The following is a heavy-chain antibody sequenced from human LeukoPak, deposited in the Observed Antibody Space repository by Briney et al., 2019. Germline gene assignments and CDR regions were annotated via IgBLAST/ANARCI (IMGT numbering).Heavy chain of an antibody. CDR3: ARIEDRGAAFDS. J-gene: IGHJ4*02. CDR1: GFTFSSYW. Sequence: PGGSLRLSCAASGFTFSSYWMHWVRQVPGEGLVWVSRTNTDGRTTSCADSVKGRFTISRDNAKNMLYLQMNSLRVEDTAVYYCARIEDRGAAFDSWGQGVLVTVSS. CDR2: TNTDGRTT. V-gene: IGHV3-74*01. D-gene: IGHD3-22*01.